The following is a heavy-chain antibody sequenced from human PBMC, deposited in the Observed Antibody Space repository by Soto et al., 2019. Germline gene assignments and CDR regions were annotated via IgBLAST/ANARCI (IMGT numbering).Heavy chain of an antibody. CDR2: ISGSGGST. J-gene: IGHJ4*02. V-gene: IGHV3-23*01. CDR3: ASGDSSGYYYRPYFDY. D-gene: IGHD3-22*01. Sequence: EVQLLESGGGLVQPGGSLRLSCAASGFTFSSYAMSWVRQAPGKGLEWVSAISGSGGSTYYADSVKGRFTISRDNSKNTLYLQMNSLRAEDTAVYYCASGDSSGYYYRPYFDYWGQGTLVTVSS. CDR1: GFTFSSYA.